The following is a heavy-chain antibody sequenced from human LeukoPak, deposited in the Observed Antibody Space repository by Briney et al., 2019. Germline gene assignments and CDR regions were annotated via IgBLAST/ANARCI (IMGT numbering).Heavy chain of an antibody. Sequence: PGGSLRLSCAASGFTVSSNYMSWVRQAPGKGLEWVSVIYSSGSTYYADSVKGRFTTSRDNSKNTLYLQMNSLRADDTAVYYCARDRGGPEGDWGQGTLVTVSS. CDR2: IYSSGST. D-gene: IGHD2-15*01. CDR1: GFTVSSNY. J-gene: IGHJ4*02. V-gene: IGHV3-53*01. CDR3: ARDRGGPEGD.